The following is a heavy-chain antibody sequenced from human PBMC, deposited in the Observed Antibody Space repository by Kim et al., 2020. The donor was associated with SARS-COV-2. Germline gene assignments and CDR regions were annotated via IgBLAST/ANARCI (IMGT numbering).Heavy chain of an antibody. J-gene: IGHJ6*02. CDR2: INPNSGGT. CDR1: GYTFTGYY. D-gene: IGHD1-7*01. CDR3: ARDRYNWNYDLSSGGGMDV. V-gene: IGHV1-2*02. Sequence: ASVKVSCKASGYTFTGYYMHWVRQAPGQGLEWMGWINPNSGGTNYAQKFQGRVTMTRDTSISTAYMELSRLRSDDTAVYYCARDRYNWNYDLSSGGGMDVWGQGTTVTVSS.